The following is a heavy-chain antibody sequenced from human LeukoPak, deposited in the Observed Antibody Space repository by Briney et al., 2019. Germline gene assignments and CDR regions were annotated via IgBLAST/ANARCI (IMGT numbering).Heavy chain of an antibody. CDR1: GYTLTELS. Sequence: GASVKVSCKVSGYTLTELSMHWVRQAPGKGLEWMGGFDPVDGETIYAQKFQGRVTMTEDTSTDTAYMELSSLRSEDTAVYYCATLQDYCSGGSCYSDAFDIWGQGTMVTVSS. D-gene: IGHD2-15*01. J-gene: IGHJ3*02. V-gene: IGHV1-24*01. CDR3: ATLQDYCSGGSCYSDAFDI. CDR2: FDPVDGET.